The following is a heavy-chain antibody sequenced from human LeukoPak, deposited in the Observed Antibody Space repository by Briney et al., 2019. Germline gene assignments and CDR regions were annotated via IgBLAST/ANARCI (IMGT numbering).Heavy chain of an antibody. D-gene: IGHD5-18*01. J-gene: IGHJ4*02. V-gene: IGHV3-30*03. CDR3: AREGYSYGYYFDY. CDR1: GFTFSSYS. CDR2: ISYDGSNK. Sequence: PGGSLRLSCAASGFTFSSYSMNWVRQAPGKGLEWVAVISYDGSNKYYADSVKGRFTISRDNSKNTLYLQMNSLRAEDTAVYYCAREGYSYGYYFDYWGQGTLVTVSS.